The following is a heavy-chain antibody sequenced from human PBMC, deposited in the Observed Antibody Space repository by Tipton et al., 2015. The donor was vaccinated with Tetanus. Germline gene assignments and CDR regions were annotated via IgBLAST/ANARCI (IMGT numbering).Heavy chain of an antibody. J-gene: IGHJ4*02. CDR1: GGSISSGGYY. Sequence: LRLSCTVSGGSISSGGYYWSWIRQHPGKGLEWIGYIYYSGSTYYNPSLKSRVTISVDTSKNQFSLKLSSVTAADTAVYYCARATSQRGGLDFWGQGTLVTVSS. V-gene: IGHV4-31*02. CDR2: IYYSGST. CDR3: ARATSQRGGLDF. D-gene: IGHD2-2*01.